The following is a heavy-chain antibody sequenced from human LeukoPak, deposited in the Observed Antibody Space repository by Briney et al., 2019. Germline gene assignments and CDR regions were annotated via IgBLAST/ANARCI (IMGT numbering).Heavy chain of an antibody. V-gene: IGHV1-69*06. CDR1: GGTFSSYA. Sequence: SVKVSCKASGGTFSSYAISWVRQAPGQGLEWMGGIIPIFGTANYARKFQGRVTITADKSTSTAYMELSSLRSEDTAVYYCAYTGPLRYFVDWGQGTLVTVSS. CDR2: IIPIFGTA. CDR3: AYTGPLRYFVD. D-gene: IGHD3-9*01. J-gene: IGHJ4*02.